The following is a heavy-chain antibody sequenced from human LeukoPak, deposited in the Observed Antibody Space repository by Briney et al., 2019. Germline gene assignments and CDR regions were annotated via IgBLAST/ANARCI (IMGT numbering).Heavy chain of an antibody. CDR2: ISYDGSNK. CDR1: GVTFSSYG. V-gene: IGHV3-30*18. Sequence: GGSLRLSCAASGVTFSSYGMHWGRQAPGKGLEWVAVISYDGSNKYYADSVKGRFAISRDNSKNTLYLQMNSLRAEDTAVYYCAKDRHNKYQLPRYYYYYGMDVWGQGTTVTVSS. D-gene: IGHD2-2*01. J-gene: IGHJ6*02. CDR3: AKDRHNKYQLPRYYYYYGMDV.